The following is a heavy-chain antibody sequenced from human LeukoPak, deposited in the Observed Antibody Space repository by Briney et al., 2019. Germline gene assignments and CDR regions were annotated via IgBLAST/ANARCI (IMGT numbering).Heavy chain of an antibody. CDR2: INPNSGGT. J-gene: IGHJ4*02. CDR1: GYTFTGYY. CDR3: ARVLGYRYYFDY. D-gene: IGHD5-18*01. Sequence: ASVTVSCKASGYTFTGYYMHWVRQAPGQGLEWMGWINPNSGGTNYAQKFQGRVTMTRDTSISTAYMELSRLRSDDTAVYYCARVLGYRYYFDYWGQGTLVTVSS. V-gene: IGHV1-2*02.